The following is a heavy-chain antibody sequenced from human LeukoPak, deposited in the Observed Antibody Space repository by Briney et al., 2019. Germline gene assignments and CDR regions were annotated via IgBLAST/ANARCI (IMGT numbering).Heavy chain of an antibody. CDR2: IIPILGIA. Sequence: SVKVSCKASGGTFSSYAISWVRQAPGQGLEWMGRIIPILGIANYAQKFQGRVTITADKSTSTAYMELSSLRSEDTAVYYCARDHLRYFDWLPPGYWGQGTLVTVSS. D-gene: IGHD3-9*01. CDR1: GGTFSSYA. CDR3: ARDHLRYFDWLPPGY. V-gene: IGHV1-69*04. J-gene: IGHJ4*02.